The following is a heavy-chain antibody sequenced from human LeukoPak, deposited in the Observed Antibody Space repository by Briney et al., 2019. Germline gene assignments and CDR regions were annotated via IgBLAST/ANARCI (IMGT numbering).Heavy chain of an antibody. V-gene: IGHV3-21*01. Sequence: GGSLRLSCAAAGFTFSSYSMNWVRQAPGKGLEWVSSISYSGGDIYYADSVKGRFTISRDNAKNSLYLQMNSLRAEDTAVYYCASAALAYWYFALWGRGTLVTVSS. J-gene: IGHJ2*01. CDR1: GFTFSSYS. CDR3: ASAALAYWYFAL. CDR2: ISYSGGDI.